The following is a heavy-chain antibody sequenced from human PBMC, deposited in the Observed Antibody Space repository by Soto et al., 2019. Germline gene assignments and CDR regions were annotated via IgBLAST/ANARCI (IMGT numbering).Heavy chain of an antibody. CDR3: ARDYTPAATIVSGAFDI. Sequence: PSETLSLTCAVSSGSISSSNWWSWVRQPPGKGLEWIGEIYHSGSTNYNPSLKSRVTISVDKSKNQLPLKLSSVNTADTAVYYCARDYTPAATIVSGAFDIWGQGTMVTVSS. J-gene: IGHJ3*02. CDR1: SGSISSSNW. CDR2: IYHSGST. V-gene: IGHV4-4*02. D-gene: IGHD2-2*01.